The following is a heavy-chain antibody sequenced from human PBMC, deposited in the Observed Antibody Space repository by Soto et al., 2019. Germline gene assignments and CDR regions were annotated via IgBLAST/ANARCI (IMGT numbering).Heavy chain of an antibody. V-gene: IGHV3-74*01. CDR3: AKDVESIVLRPRGSVPYYYGMDV. D-gene: IGHD2-8*01. Sequence: QTGGSLRLSCAASGFTFSSYWMHWVRQAPGKGLVWVSRINSDGSSTSYADSVKGRFTISRDNAKNTQYLQMNSLRAEDTAVYYCAKDVESIVLRPRGSVPYYYGMDVWGQGTTVTVSS. CDR2: INSDGSST. CDR1: GFTFSSYW. J-gene: IGHJ6*02.